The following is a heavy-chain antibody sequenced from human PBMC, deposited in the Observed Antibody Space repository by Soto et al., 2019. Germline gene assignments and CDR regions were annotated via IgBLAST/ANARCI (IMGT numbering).Heavy chain of an antibody. CDR1: GGSISSGDYY. V-gene: IGHV4-30-4*01. J-gene: IGHJ4*02. CDR3: ARVGGFGATTIDY. Sequence: QVQLQESGPGLVKPSQTLSLTCTVSGGSISSGDYYWSWIRQPPVKGLEWIGYIYYSGSTYYNPSFKCRVTISVDTTKHQCALKLSSVTAAYTAVYYCARVGGFGATTIDYWGQGTLVTVSS. CDR2: IYYSGST. D-gene: IGHD3-10*01.